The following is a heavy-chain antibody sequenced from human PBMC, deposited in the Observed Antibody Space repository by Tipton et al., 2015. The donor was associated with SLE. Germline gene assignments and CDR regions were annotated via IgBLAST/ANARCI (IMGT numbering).Heavy chain of an antibody. V-gene: IGHV4-59*02. Sequence: LRLSCTVSVGSVSPYYWNWIRQSPGKGLEWIGYIFYSGGTNYNPSLKSRVTILVDTSKNQVSLRLSSVSAADTAIYYCARGASAAGTYLWGKGTLVSVSS. CDR2: IFYSGGT. D-gene: IGHD6-13*01. J-gene: IGHJ5*02. CDR3: ARGASAAGTYL. CDR1: VGSVSPYY.